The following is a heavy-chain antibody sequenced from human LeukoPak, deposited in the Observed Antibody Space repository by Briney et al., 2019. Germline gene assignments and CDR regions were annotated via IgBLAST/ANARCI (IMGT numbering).Heavy chain of an antibody. CDR3: ANLQISGWYLGSAFDI. Sequence: GGSLRLSCAASGFTFSSYAMSWVRQAPGKGLEWVSAISGSGGSTYYADSVKGRFTISRDNSKNTLYLQMNSLRAEDTAVYYCANLQISGWYLGSAFDIWGQGTMVTVSS. D-gene: IGHD6-19*01. V-gene: IGHV3-23*01. CDR2: ISGSGGST. CDR1: GFTFSSYA. J-gene: IGHJ3*02.